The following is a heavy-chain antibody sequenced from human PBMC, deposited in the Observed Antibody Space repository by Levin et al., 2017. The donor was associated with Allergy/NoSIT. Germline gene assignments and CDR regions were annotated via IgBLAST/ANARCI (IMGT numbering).Heavy chain of an antibody. V-gene: IGHV3-33*01. CDR1: GFTFSSYG. CDR3: ARVLRFYYYYYMDV. CDR2: IWDDGYKK. D-gene: IGHD5-12*01. J-gene: IGHJ6*03. Sequence: LSLTCAASGFTFSSYGMHWVRQAPGKGLEWVAVIWDDGYKKYYADSVKGRFTISRGNSKNTLYLQMNSLRAEDTAVYYCARVLRFYYYYYMDVWGKGTTVTVSS.